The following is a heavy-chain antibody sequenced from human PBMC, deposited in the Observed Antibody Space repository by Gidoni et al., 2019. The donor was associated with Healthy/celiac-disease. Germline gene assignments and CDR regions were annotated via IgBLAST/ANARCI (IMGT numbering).Heavy chain of an antibody. CDR2: ISSSSSTI. J-gene: IGHJ4*02. CDR3: ARDRRGPTAMVYFDY. Sequence: EVQLVESGGGLVQPGGSLRLSCAASGFTFSSYSMNWVRQAPGKGLEWVSYISSSSSTIYYADSVKGRFTISRDNAKNSLYLQMNSLRDEDTAVYYCARDRRGPTAMVYFDYWGQGTLVTVSS. D-gene: IGHD5-18*01. CDR1: GFTFSSYS. V-gene: IGHV3-48*02.